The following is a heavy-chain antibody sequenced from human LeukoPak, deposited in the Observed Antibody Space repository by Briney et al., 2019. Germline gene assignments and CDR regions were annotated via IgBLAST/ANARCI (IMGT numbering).Heavy chain of an antibody. V-gene: IGHV1-2*02. CDR2: INPNSGGT. Sequence: ASVKVSCKASGYDFTDYYMHWVRQAPGQGLQWMGWINPNSGGTNYAQKFQGRVTISVDTSKNQFSLKLSSVTAADTAVYYCARGRELELDTRMSYFDYWGQGTLVTVSS. CDR3: ARGRELELDTRMSYFDY. J-gene: IGHJ4*02. D-gene: IGHD1-7*01. CDR1: GYDFTDYY.